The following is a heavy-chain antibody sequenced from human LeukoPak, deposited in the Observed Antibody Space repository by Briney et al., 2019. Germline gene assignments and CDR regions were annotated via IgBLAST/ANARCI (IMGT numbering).Heavy chain of an antibody. Sequence: GGSLRLSCAASGFTFSSYAMHWVRQAPGKGLEWVAVRSYDGSNKYYADSVTGRFTISRDSSKNTLYLQMNSLRAEDTAVYSCARDFAWIQLWSAPGAFDIWGQGTMVTVSS. V-gene: IGHV3-30*04. D-gene: IGHD5-18*01. CDR3: ARDFAWIQLWSAPGAFDI. J-gene: IGHJ3*02. CDR1: GFTFSSYA. CDR2: RSYDGSNK.